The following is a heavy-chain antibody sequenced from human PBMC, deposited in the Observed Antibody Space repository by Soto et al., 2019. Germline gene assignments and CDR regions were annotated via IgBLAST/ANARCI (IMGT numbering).Heavy chain of an antibody. V-gene: IGHV1-69*13. CDR3: ARDSSSQVHAFDI. D-gene: IGHD6-6*01. Sequence: ASVKVSCKASEGTFSSYAISWVRQAPGQGLEWMGGIIPIFGTANYAQKFQGRVTITADESTSTAYMELSSLRSEDTAVYYCARDSSSQVHAFDILGQGTMVTVSS. J-gene: IGHJ3*02. CDR2: IIPIFGTA. CDR1: EGTFSSYA.